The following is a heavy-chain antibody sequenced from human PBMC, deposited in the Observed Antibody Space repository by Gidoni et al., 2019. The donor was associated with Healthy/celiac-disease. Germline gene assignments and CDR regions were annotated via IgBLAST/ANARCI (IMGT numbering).Heavy chain of an antibody. CDR3: ARPMKRGFYYYYGMDV. V-gene: IGHV3-33*01. CDR2: IWYDGSNK. CDR1: GLTFSSCG. J-gene: IGHJ6*02. D-gene: IGHD3-10*01. Sequence: QVQLVESGGGVVQHGRSLRLSGAESGLTFSSCGMQWGRQAPGKGLEWVAVIWYDGSNKYYAYSVKGRFTISRDNSKNTLYLQMNSLSAEDTAVYYCARPMKRGFYYYYGMDVWGQGTTVTVSS.